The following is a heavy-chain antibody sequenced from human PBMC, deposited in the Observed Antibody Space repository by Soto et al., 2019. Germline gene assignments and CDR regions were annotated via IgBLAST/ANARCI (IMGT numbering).Heavy chain of an antibody. CDR2: INPSGGST. D-gene: IGHD3-10*01. CDR3: ARDVTMVRGVIYYGMDV. Sequence: QVQLVQSGAEVKKPGASVKVSCKASGYTFTSYYMHWVRQAPGQGLEWMGIINPSGGSTSYAQKFQGRVTMTRDTSMSTVYMELSSLRSEDTAVYYCARDVTMVRGVIYYGMDVWGQGTTVTVSS. J-gene: IGHJ6*02. CDR1: GYTFTSYY. V-gene: IGHV1-46*01.